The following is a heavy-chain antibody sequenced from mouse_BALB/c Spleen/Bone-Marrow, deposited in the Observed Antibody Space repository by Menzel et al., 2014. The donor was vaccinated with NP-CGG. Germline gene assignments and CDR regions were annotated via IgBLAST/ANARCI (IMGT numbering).Heavy chain of an antibody. CDR1: GYTLTSYY. J-gene: IGHJ4*01. CDR2: IYPGNVNT. Sequence: VQLQQSGPELVKPGASVRISCKASGYTLTSYYIHWVKQRPGQGLEWIGWIYPGNVNTKYNEKFKGKATLTADKSSSTAYMQLSSLTSEDSAVYFCARERRSRAMDYWGQGTSVTVSS. CDR3: ARERRSRAMDY. V-gene: IGHV1S56*01.